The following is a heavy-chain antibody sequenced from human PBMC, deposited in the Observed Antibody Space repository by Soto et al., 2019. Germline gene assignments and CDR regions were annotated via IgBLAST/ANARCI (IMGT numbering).Heavy chain of an antibody. CDR2: INHSGST. CDR1: GGSFSGYY. Sequence: SETLSLTCAVYGGSFSGYYWSWIRQPPGKGLEWIGEINHSGSTNYNPSLKSRVTISVDTSKNQFSLKLSSVTAADTAVYYCASAARGIAARAFDYWGQGTLVTVPQ. CDR3: ASAARGIAARAFDY. J-gene: IGHJ4*02. D-gene: IGHD6-6*01. V-gene: IGHV4-34*01.